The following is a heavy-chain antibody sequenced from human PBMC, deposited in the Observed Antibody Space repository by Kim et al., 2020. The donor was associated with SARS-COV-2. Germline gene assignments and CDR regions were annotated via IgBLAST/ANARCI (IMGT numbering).Heavy chain of an antibody. V-gene: IGHV3-53*01. CDR2: IYSGGAT. Sequence: GGSLRLSCAASGFAVSNNYMSWVRQAPGKGLEWVSIIYSGGATYYADSVKGRFSISRDNSENTLYLQMNRLRPEDTAIYYCAALNLGYCTTTSCYHVDY. J-gene: IGHJ4*01. CDR3: AALNLGYCTTTSCYHVDY. CDR1: GFAVSNNY. D-gene: IGHD2-2*01.